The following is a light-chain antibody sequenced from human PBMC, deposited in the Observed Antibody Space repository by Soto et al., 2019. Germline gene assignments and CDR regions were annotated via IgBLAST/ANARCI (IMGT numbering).Light chain of an antibody. V-gene: IGKV1-27*01. J-gene: IGKJ1*01. CDR3: QKYNSAPWT. CDR1: QGNSNY. Sequence: DIQMTQSPSSLSASVGDRVTITCRASQGNSNYLAWYQQKPGKVPKLLIYAASTLQSGVPSRFSGSGSGTDFTLTISSLQPEDVATYYCQKYNSAPWTFGQGTKVENK. CDR2: AAS.